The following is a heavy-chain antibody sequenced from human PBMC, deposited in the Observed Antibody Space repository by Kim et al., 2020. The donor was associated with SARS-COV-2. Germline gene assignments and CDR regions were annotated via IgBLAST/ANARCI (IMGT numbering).Heavy chain of an antibody. CDR3: AQSGSYYDSSGYEDFDL. D-gene: IGHD3-22*01. V-gene: IGHV3-11*03. CDR2: ISSSSSYT. J-gene: IGHJ2*01. CDR1: GFTFSDYY. Sequence: GGSLSLSCAASGFTFSDYYMSWIRQAPGKGLEWVSYISSSSSYTNYADSVKGRFTISRDNAKNSLYLQMNSLRAEDTAVYYCAQSGSYYDSSGYEDFDLWGRGTLVTVSS.